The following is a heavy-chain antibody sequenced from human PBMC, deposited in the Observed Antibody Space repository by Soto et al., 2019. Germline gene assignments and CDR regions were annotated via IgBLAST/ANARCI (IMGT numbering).Heavy chain of an antibody. D-gene: IGHD5-12*01. J-gene: IGHJ4*02. CDR3: TTGVAGYNPFDY. V-gene: IGHV3-15*07. CDR1: GFSFSNAW. CDR2: IKRKADGETT. Sequence: EVQLVESGGGLVKPGGSLRLSCAASGFSFSNAWMIWFRQAPGKGLEWVGLIKRKADGETTDYATPVKGRFTISRDDSKNTVYLQMISLKTEDTAVYYCTTGVAGYNPFDYWGQGTLVTVSS.